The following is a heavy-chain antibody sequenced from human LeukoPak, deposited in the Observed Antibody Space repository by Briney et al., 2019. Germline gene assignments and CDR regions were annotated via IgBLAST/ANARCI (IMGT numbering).Heavy chain of an antibody. J-gene: IGHJ4*02. D-gene: IGHD5-12*01. CDR1: GFTVRTNY. CDR3: AREKNDIVLTSYYFDY. Sequence: GGSLRLSCAASGFTVRTNYMGWVRQAPGKGLEWVSVIYSGGATYYADSVKGRFTISRDNSKNTLYLQMNSLRAEDTAVYYCAREKNDIVLTSYYFDYWGQGTLVTVSS. CDR2: IYSGGAT. V-gene: IGHV3-53*01.